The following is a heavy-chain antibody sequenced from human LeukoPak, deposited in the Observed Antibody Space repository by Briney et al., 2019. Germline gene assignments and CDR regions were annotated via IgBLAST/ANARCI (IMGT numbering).Heavy chain of an antibody. V-gene: IGHV3-30-3*01. CDR1: GFTFSSYA. D-gene: IGHD1-26*01. CDR3: ARDIYSIAE. CDR2: ISYDGSNK. J-gene: IGHJ4*02. Sequence: GRSLRLSCAASGFTFSSYAMHWVRQAPGKGLEWVAVISYDGSNKYYADSVKGRFTISRDNSKNTLYLQMNSLRVEDTAVYYCARDIYSIAEWGQGTLVTVSS.